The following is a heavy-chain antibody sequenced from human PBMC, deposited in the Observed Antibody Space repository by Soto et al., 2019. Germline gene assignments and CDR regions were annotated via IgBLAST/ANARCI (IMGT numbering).Heavy chain of an antibody. CDR2: IIPIFGPA. V-gene: IGHV1-69*13. CDR1: GRTFCSYA. D-gene: IGHD3-22*01. J-gene: IGHJ5*02. CDR3: ARNFDSSGHCWFDH. Sequence: SVKVCCKASGRTFCSYAISWVRQAPGQELECMGGIIPIFGPANYAQKFQARVTFTADESTSTAYMVLSSLRSQNTAAYYCARNFDSSGHCWFDHWGHVTLVTVSS.